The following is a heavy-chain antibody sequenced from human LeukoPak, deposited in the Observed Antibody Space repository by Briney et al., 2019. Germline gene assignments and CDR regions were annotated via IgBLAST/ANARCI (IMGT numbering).Heavy chain of an antibody. CDR3: AQEDYDGSGSYLGG. J-gene: IGHJ4*02. Sequence: GGSLRRSRAASGFTFSSYGMHWVRQAPGKGLEWVAVVSYDGSNKYYADSMKGRFTISRDNSKNTLYLQMNSLRTEDTAIYYCAQEDYDGSGSYLGGWGQGTLVTVSS. CDR1: GFTFSSYG. CDR2: VSYDGSNK. V-gene: IGHV3-30*18. D-gene: IGHD3-10*01.